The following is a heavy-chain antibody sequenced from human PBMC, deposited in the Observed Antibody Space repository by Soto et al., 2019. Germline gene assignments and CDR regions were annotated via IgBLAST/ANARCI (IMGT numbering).Heavy chain of an antibody. D-gene: IGHD2-15*01. J-gene: IGHJ6*02. V-gene: IGHV6-1*01. Sequence: SQTLSLTCAISGDSVASNSAAWNWIRQSPSRGLGWLGRTYYRSKWYTDYAESVKSRITINPDTSKNQVSLQLKSVTPEDTAVYYCTTGATSGGYVNYYYGIDVWGQGTTVTGSS. CDR2: TYYRSKWYT. CDR1: GDSVASNSAA. CDR3: TTGATSGGYVNYYYGIDV.